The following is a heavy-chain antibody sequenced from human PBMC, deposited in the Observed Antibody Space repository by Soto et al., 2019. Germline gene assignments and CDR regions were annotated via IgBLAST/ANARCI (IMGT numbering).Heavy chain of an antibody. CDR1: GFTFSSYA. J-gene: IGHJ4*02. CDR3: AKDPSSGFAMENYFDY. V-gene: IGHV3-23*01. CDR2: ISGSSTST. D-gene: IGHD3-10*01. Sequence: EVQLSGSGGGLVQTGGSLRLSCAASGFTFSSYAMSWVLQAPGNGLEWVSAISGSSTSTYYADSVKGRFTISRDNSKNTLYLQMNSLRAEDTAVYYCAKDPSSGFAMENYFDYWGQGTLVTVSS.